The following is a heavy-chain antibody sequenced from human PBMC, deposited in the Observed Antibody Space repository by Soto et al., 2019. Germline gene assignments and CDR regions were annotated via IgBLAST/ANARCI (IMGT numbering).Heavy chain of an antibody. D-gene: IGHD3-16*01. V-gene: IGHV1-18*04. CDR1: GYTFTSYG. Sequence: ASVKVSCKASGYTFTSYGISWVRQAPGQGLEWMGWISAYNGNTNYAQKLQGRVTMTTDTSTSTAYMELRSLRSDDQAGEYCASGLGTPSDATIYYYGMDVWGQGTTVTVSS. CDR2: ISAYNGNT. J-gene: IGHJ6*02. CDR3: ASGLGTPSDATIYYYGMDV.